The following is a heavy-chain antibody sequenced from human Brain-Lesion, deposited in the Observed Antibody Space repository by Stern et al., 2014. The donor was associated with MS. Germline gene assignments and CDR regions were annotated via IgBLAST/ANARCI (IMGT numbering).Heavy chain of an antibody. V-gene: IGHV3-9*01. CDR1: GFPFDDYV. J-gene: IGHJ4*02. CDR2: ISWNSGTI. CDR3: ARDITGSSAYFAY. Sequence: EVQLVESGGDLVQPGRSLRLSCAAFGFPFDDYVMHWVRQAPGKGLEWVAGISWNSGTIGYADSVKGRFTTSRDNAYSSLYLQMNSLRPEDTALYYCARDITGSSAYFAYWGQGTLVTVSS. D-gene: IGHD1-14*01.